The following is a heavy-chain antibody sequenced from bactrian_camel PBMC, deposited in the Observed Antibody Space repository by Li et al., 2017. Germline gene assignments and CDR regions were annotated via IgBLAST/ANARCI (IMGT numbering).Heavy chain of an antibody. D-gene: IGHD5*01. CDR3: AVHYLCDRDLGPWVDEVWARGVDAFAY. J-gene: IGHJ6*01. V-gene: IGHV3S6*01. CDR2: ITSLPSLFRAA. Sequence: VQLVESGGGLVQPGESLRLSCVASGITFSRHDMSWVRQAPGKEVEWVAGITSLPSLFRAASYTYSVQGRFTISKDNVKNTLYLQMNSLKPEDTAMYYCAVHYLCDRDLGPWVDEVWARGVDAFAYWGQGTQVTVS. CDR1: GITFSRHD.